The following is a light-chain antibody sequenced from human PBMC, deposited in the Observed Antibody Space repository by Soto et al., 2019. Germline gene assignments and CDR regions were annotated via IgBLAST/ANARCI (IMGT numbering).Light chain of an antibody. CDR1: SSDVGSYNL. J-gene: IGLJ3*02. V-gene: IGLV2-23*01. CDR3: SSYAGSSTWV. Sequence: QSALTQPASVSGSPGQSITISCTGTSSDVGSYNLVSWYQQHPGKAPKLMIYEGSKRPSGVSNRFSGSKSGYTASLTISGLQAEDEADYYCSSYAGSSTWVFGGGTKLTVL. CDR2: EGS.